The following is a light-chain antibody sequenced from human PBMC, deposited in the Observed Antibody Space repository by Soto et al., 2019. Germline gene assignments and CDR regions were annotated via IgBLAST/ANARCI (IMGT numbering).Light chain of an antibody. V-gene: IGLV2-14*01. Sequence: QSALTQPASVSGSPGQSITISCTGTSSDVGGYNYVSWYQQHPGKAPKLMIYDVRNRPSGVSNRFSGSKSGNTASLTISGLQAEDEADYYCSSYTSSSTLSYVFGTGTKVTVL. J-gene: IGLJ1*01. CDR2: DVR. CDR3: SSYTSSSTLSYV. CDR1: SSDVGGYNY.